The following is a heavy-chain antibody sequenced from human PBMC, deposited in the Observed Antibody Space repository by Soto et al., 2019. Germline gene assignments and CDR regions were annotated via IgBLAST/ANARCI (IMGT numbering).Heavy chain of an antibody. CDR1: GFTFNNYD. V-gene: IGHV3-23*01. CDR2: ISGGGDTT. J-gene: IGHJ4*02. D-gene: IGHD3-10*01. Sequence: EVQLLESGGGLVQPGGSLRLSCAASGFTFNNYDMTWVRQAPGKGLEWVSAISGGGDTTSYADSVKGRLTVSRDGSKNTLYLQMCSLRAEDTALYYCAKGRGGSGSLTPRVDFWGQGTLVTVSS. CDR3: AKGRGGSGSLTPRVDF.